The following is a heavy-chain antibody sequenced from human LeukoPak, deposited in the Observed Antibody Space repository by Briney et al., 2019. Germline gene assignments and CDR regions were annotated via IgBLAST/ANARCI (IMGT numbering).Heavy chain of an antibody. CDR2: ISGDGGST. CDR3: ARESESSGWYDY. V-gene: IGHV3-43*02. J-gene: IGHJ4*02. Sequence: PGGSLGLSCAAPGFMFHDYAIHWGRQAPGKGLEWVSLISGDGGSTFYADSVKGRFTISRDNSKTSLYLQMNSLRSDDTALYYCARESESSGWYDYWGQGTLVTVSS. D-gene: IGHD6-19*01. CDR1: GFMFHDYA.